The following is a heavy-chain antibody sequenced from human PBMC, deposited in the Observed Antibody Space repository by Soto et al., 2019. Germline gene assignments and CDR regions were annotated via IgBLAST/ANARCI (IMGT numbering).Heavy chain of an antibody. Sequence: SETLSLTCAVSGGSISSGGYSWSWIRQPPGKGLEWIGYIYHSGSTYYNPSLKSRVTISVDRSKNQFSLKLSSVTAADTAVYYCARAYCSSTSCYTGPSWFDPWGQGTLVTVS. J-gene: IGHJ5*02. D-gene: IGHD2-2*02. CDR2: IYHSGST. CDR1: GGSISSGGYS. CDR3: ARAYCSSTSCYTGPSWFDP. V-gene: IGHV4-30-2*01.